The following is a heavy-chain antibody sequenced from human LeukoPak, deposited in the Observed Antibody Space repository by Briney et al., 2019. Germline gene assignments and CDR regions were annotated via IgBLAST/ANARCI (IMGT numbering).Heavy chain of an antibody. V-gene: IGHV3-48*02. CDR2: ISTSSDTI. J-gene: IGHJ2*01. CDR3: ARRGGDSRYFDL. Sequence: PGRSLRLSCAASGFTFSSSGMNWVRQAPGKGLEWVSYISTSSDTIYYAESVKGRFTISRDNAKNSLYLQMNSLRDEDTAVYYCARRGGDSRYFDLWGRGTLVTVSS. D-gene: IGHD2-21*02. CDR1: GFTFSSSG.